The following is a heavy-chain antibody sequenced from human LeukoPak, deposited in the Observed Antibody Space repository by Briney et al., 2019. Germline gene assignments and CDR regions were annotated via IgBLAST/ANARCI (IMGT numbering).Heavy chain of an antibody. CDR2: IIPIFGTA. V-gene: IGHV1-69*01. Sequence: SVKVSCTASGGTFSSYAISWVRRAPGQGLEWMGGIIPIFGTANYAQKFQGRVTITADESTSTAYMELSSLRSEDTAVYYCARDHYYDSSGYYSPGGAFDIWGQGTIVTVSS. D-gene: IGHD3-22*01. CDR1: GGTFSSYA. CDR3: ARDHYYDSSGYYSPGGAFDI. J-gene: IGHJ3*02.